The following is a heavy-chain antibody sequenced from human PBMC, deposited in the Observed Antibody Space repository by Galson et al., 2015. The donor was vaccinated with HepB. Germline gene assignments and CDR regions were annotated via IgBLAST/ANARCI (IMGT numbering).Heavy chain of an antibody. CDR2: ISGGGRNT. Sequence: SLRLSCAASGFAFSTYAMSWVRRAPGRGLEWVSAISGGGRNTYYADSVKGRFTISRDDSKNTLFLQMNSLRAEDTAVYYCAKGGLSGNWGFHYFDYWGQGTLVTVSS. V-gene: IGHV3-23*01. J-gene: IGHJ4*02. D-gene: IGHD7-27*01. CDR3: AKGGLSGNWGFHYFDY. CDR1: GFAFSTYA.